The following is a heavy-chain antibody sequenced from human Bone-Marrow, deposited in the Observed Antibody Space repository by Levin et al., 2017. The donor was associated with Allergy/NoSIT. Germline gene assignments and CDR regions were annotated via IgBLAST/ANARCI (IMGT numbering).Heavy chain of an antibody. CDR1: GFTFSNYA. J-gene: IGHJ4*02. CDR3: ETSDGDYPDFDY. Sequence: GGSLRLSCSASGFTFSNYAMHWVRQAPGKGLEYVSAISNNGGKTYYADSVKGRFTISRDNSKNTLYLQMSSLRTEDTAVYYCETSDGDYPDFDYWGQGTLVTVSS. D-gene: IGHD4-17*01. V-gene: IGHV3-64D*06. CDR2: ISNNGGKT.